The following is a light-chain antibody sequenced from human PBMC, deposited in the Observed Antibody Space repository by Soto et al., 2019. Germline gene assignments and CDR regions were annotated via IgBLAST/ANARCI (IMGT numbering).Light chain of an antibody. CDR3: SSYIETNTEV. CDR1: SSDIGRYNF. CDR2: DVN. Sequence: QSALTQPASVSGSPGQSIAISCTGTSSDIGRYNFVSWYQQHPGRVPKLMIYDVNNRPSGVSDRFSGSKSGNTASLTISGLQAEDEAHYYCSSYIETNTEVFSGGTKVTVL. V-gene: IGLV2-14*03. J-gene: IGLJ2*01.